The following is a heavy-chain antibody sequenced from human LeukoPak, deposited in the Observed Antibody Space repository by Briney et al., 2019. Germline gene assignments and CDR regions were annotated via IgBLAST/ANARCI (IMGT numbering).Heavy chain of an antibody. CDR1: GYTVTTYG. J-gene: IGHJ4*02. D-gene: IGHD1-26*01. V-gene: IGHV1-18*01. CDR2: ISTYTGNT. CDR3: ARRIVGATGSDY. Sequence: ASVKVSCKSSGYTVTTYGISWVRQAPGQGLEWMGWISTYTGNTNYAQNLQGRVTMTTDTSTTTAYMELRSLTSDDTAVYYCARRIVGATGSDYWGQGTLVTVSS.